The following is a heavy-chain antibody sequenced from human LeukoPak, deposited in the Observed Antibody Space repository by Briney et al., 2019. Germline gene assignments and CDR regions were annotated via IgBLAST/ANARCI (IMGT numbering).Heavy chain of an antibody. V-gene: IGHV3-7*05. CDR3: ARAQYLDL. J-gene: IGHJ2*01. CDR1: GFTFSSYW. Sequence: PRGSLRLSCAASGFTFSSYWMSWVCQAPGEGLEWVANIKEDGGEKYYVDSVKGRFTISRDNAKNSLYLQMDSLRADDTAVYYCARAQYLDLWGRAAMAADSS. CDR2: IKEDGGEK.